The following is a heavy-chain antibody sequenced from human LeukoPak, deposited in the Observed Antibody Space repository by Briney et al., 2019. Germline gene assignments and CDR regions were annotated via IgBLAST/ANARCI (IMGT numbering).Heavy chain of an antibody. Sequence: GGSLRLSCAASGFTFSSYGMHWVRQAPGKGLEWVAVISYDGSNKYYADSVKGRFTISRDNSKNTLYLQMNSLRAEDTAVYYCARVRRYSSGWYDAFDIWGQGTMVTVSS. CDR3: ARVRRYSSGWYDAFDI. V-gene: IGHV3-30*03. D-gene: IGHD6-19*01. CDR1: GFTFSSYG. J-gene: IGHJ3*02. CDR2: ISYDGSNK.